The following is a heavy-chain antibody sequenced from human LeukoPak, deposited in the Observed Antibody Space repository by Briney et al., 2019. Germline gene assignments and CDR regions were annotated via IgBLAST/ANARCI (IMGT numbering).Heavy chain of an antibody. CDR2: IIPIFGTA. Sequence: ASVKVSCKASGYTFTGYYMHWVRQAPGQGLEWMGGIIPIFGTANYAQKFQGRVTITADKSTSTAYMELSSLRSEDTAVYYCARYTHIVATIGSLDYWGQGTLVTVSS. V-gene: IGHV1-69*06. CDR3: ARYTHIVATIGSLDY. D-gene: IGHD5-12*01. J-gene: IGHJ4*02. CDR1: GYTFTGYY.